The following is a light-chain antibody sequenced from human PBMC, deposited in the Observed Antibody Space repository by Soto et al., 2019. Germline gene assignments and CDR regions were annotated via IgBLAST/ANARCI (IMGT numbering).Light chain of an antibody. J-gene: IGKJ2*01. CDR2: TAS. CDR3: QQYNNWPYT. Sequence: EIVMTQSPVTVSVSPGERATLSCKASQSVNSYLAWYQQTPGQSPRLLIYTASNRATGVPARFSGSGSGTQFTLTINSLQSEDFAVYHCQQYNNWPYTFGQGTKLEIK. CDR1: QSVNSY. V-gene: IGKV3-15*01.